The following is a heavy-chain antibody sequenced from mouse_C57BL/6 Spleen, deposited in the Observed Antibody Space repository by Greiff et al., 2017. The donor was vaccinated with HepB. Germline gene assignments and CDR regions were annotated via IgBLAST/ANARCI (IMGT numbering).Heavy chain of an antibody. CDR3: ARPEDYVPYYAMDY. V-gene: IGHV5-12*01. J-gene: IGHJ4*01. CDR2: ISNGGGST. Sequence: DVMLVESGGGLVQPGGSLKLSCAASGFTFSDYYMYWVRQTPEKRLEWVAYISNGGGSTYYPDTVKGRFTISRDNAKNTLYLQMSRLKSEDTAMYYCARPEDYVPYYAMDYWGQGTSVTVSS. D-gene: IGHD2-4*01. CDR1: GFTFSDYY.